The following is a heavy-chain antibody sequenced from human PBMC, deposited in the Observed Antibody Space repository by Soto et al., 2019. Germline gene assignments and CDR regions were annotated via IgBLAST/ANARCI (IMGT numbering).Heavy chain of an antibody. D-gene: IGHD6-19*01. Sequence: ASVKVSCKASGGTFSSYAISWVRQAPGQGLEWMGGIIPYNGTTNYAQKLQGRVTMTTDTSTSTAYMELRSLRSDDTAVYYCARVKYSSGWYGDYYYGMDVWGQGTTVTVSS. CDR3: ARVKYSSGWYGDYYYGMDV. V-gene: IGHV1-18*01. CDR2: IIPYNGTT. CDR1: GGTFSSYA. J-gene: IGHJ6*02.